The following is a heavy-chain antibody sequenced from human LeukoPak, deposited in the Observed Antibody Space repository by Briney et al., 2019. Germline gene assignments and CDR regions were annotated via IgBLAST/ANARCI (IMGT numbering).Heavy chain of an antibody. CDR3: TRFLVGGNRAFGI. V-gene: IGHV3-74*01. CDR2: IKSDGSST. J-gene: IGHJ3*02. D-gene: IGHD1-26*01. Sequence: GGSLRLSCAAPGFTFSKYWIHWVRQAPGKGLVWVSRIKSDGSSTNYADSVKGRFTISRDNAKNTLYLQMNSLRAEDTAMYYCTRFLVGGNRAFGIWGQGTMATVSS. CDR1: GFTFSKYW.